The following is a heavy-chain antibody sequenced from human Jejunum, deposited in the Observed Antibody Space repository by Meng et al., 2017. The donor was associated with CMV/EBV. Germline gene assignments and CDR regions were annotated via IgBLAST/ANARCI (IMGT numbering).Heavy chain of an antibody. CDR1: TFTLTTYG. CDR2: ISSSDGRT. V-gene: IGHV3-23*01. D-gene: IGHD4-17*01. J-gene: IGHJ4*02. Sequence: LSSPASTFTLTTYGLTWVRQAPGKGLAWVSGISSSDGRTYYADSVRGHFTISRDNSKNTLFLQLNSLRVEDTAVYYCANSGLRAWGQGTLVTVSS. CDR3: ANSGLRA.